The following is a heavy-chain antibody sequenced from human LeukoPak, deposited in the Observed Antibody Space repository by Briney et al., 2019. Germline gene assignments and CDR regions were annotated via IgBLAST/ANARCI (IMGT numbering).Heavy chain of an antibody. D-gene: IGHD1-26*01. V-gene: IGHV4-59*08. CDR1: GGSISSYY. CDR3: ASHWDSSDAFDI. Sequence: SETLSLTCTVSGGSISSYYWSWIRQPPGKGLEWIGYIYYSGSTNYNPSLKSRVTISVDTSKNQFSLKLSSVTAADTAVYYCASHWDSSDAFDIWGQGTMVTVSS. CDR2: IYYSGST. J-gene: IGHJ3*02.